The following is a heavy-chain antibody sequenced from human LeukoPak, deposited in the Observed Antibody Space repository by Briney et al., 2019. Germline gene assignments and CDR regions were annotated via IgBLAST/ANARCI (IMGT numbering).Heavy chain of an antibody. CDR1: GFTFTDYW. Sequence: GGSLRLSCAASGFTFTDYWMSWVRQAPGKGLEWVANIKRDGSEKYYVDSVKGRFTISRDNAKNSLYLQLNSLRTEDTAVYSCVRGAGGGDYWGQGTLVTVSS. J-gene: IGHJ4*02. CDR3: VRGAGGGDY. D-gene: IGHD6-19*01. V-gene: IGHV3-7*04. CDR2: IKRDGSEK.